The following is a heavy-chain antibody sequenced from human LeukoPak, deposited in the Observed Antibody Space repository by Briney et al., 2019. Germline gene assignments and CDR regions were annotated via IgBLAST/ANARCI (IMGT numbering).Heavy chain of an antibody. CDR3: AQGRGSSGWYYSSLDY. Sequence: GGSLRLSCAASGFTFSSYAMSWVRQAPGKGLEWVSAISGSGGSTYYADSVKGWFTISRDNSKNTLYLQMNSLRAEDTAVYYCAQGRGSSGWYYSSLDYWGQGTLVTVSS. CDR2: ISGSGGST. J-gene: IGHJ4*02. D-gene: IGHD6-19*01. V-gene: IGHV3-23*01. CDR1: GFTFSSYA.